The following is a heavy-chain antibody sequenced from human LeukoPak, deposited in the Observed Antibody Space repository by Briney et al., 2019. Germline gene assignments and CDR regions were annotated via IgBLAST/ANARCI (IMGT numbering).Heavy chain of an antibody. CDR1: GFTFSSYA. J-gene: IGHJ4*02. V-gene: IGHV3-30-3*01. CDR2: ISYDGSNK. D-gene: IGHD1-26*01. CDR3: AKDPIVGASDGY. Sequence: GGSLRLSCAASGFTFSSYAMHWVRQAPGKGLEWVAVISYDGSNKYYADSVKGRFTISRDNSKNTLYLQMNSLRAEDTAVYYCAKDPIVGASDGYWGQGTLVTVSS.